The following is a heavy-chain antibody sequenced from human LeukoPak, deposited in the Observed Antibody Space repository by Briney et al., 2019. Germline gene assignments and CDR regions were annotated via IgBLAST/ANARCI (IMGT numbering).Heavy chain of an antibody. CDR3: ARIDY. Sequence: ASVKVSCKASGGTFSSYAISWVRQAPGQGLEWMGRINPNSGGTNYAQKFQGRVTMTRDTSISTAYMELSRLRSDDTAVYYCARIDYWGQGTLVTVSS. V-gene: IGHV1-2*06. CDR2: INPNSGGT. J-gene: IGHJ4*02. CDR1: GGTFSSYA.